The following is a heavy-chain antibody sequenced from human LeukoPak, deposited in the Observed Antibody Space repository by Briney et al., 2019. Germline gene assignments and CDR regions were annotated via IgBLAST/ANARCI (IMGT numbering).Heavy chain of an antibody. V-gene: IGHV3-21*01. CDR3: ARGKSGYDYRFDY. D-gene: IGHD5-12*01. CDR2: ISSSSSYI. Sequence: GGSLRLSCAASGLPFSTYSMNWVRQAPGKGLEWVSSISSSSSYIYYADSVKGRFTISRDNAKSSLFLQMNSLRAEDTAVYYCARGKSGYDYRFDYWGQGTLATVSS. CDR1: GLPFSTYS. J-gene: IGHJ4*02.